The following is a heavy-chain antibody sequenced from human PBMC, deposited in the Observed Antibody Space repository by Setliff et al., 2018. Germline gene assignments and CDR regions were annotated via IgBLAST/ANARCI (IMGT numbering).Heavy chain of an antibody. CDR1: GFTFSNAW. J-gene: IGHJ6*02. CDR2: IKSKTDGGTT. CDR3: TTSPISSGWHSNFDYNMDV. V-gene: IGHV3-15*01. D-gene: IGHD6-19*01. Sequence: PGGSLRLSCAASGFTFSNAWMSWVRQAPGKGLEWVGRIKSKTDGGTTDYAAPVKGRFTISRDDSKNTLYLQMNSLKTEDTAVYYCTTSPISSGWHSNFDYNMDVWGQGTTVTVSS.